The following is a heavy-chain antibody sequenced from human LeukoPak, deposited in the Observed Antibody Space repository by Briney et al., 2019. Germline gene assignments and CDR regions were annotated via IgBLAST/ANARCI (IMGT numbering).Heavy chain of an antibody. CDR1: GYTFTGYY. Sequence: VASVTVSCKASGYTFTGYYMHWVRQAPGQGLEWMGWINPNSGGTNYAQKFQGRVTMTRDTSISTAYMELSSLRSEDTAVYYCARVPGLTSTRGCYYYYYMDVWGKGTTVTVSS. D-gene: IGHD3-10*01. V-gene: IGHV1-2*02. CDR2: INPNSGGT. CDR3: ARVPGLTSTRGCYYYYYMDV. J-gene: IGHJ6*03.